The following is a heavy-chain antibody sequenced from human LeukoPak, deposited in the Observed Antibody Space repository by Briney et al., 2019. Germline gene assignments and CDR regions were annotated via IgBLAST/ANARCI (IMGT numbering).Heavy chain of an antibody. D-gene: IGHD5-18*01. CDR1: GFTFSSYS. J-gene: IGHJ4*02. CDR3: AKSSRPVTAMAFFDY. Sequence: GGSLRLSCAASGFTFSSYSMNWVRQAPGKGLEWVSGISGSGTNTNYADSVKGRFTISRDNSKNTVYLQMKSLRAEDTAVYYCAKSSRPVTAMAFFDYWGQGTLVTVSS. CDR2: ISGSGTNT. V-gene: IGHV3-23*01.